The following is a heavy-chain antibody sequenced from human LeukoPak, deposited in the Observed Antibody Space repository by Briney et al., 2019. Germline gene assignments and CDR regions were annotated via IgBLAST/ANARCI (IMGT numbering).Heavy chain of an antibody. CDR3: ARGGVVVPAAFDI. CDR1: GGSIGSHY. CDR2: IYYSVST. J-gene: IGHJ3*02. Sequence: PSETLSLTCTVSGGSIGSHYWTWIRQPPGKGLEWIGYIYYSVSTNYNPSLKSRVTISVDTSKNQFSLKLSSVTAADTAIYYCARGGVVVPAAFDIWGQGTMVTVSS. V-gene: IGHV4-59*11. D-gene: IGHD2-2*01.